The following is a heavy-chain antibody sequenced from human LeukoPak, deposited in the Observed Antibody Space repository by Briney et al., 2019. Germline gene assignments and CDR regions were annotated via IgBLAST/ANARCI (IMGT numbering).Heavy chain of an antibody. V-gene: IGHV3-23*01. CDR2: ISGSGGST. J-gene: IGHJ6*02. CDR3: AKDQGLVRGRGPTMDV. D-gene: IGHD3-10*01. CDR1: GFTFSSYA. Sequence: PGGSLRLSCAASGFTFSSYAMSWVRQAPGKGLEWVSAISGSGGSTYYADSVEGRFTISRDNSKNTLYLQMNSLRAEDTAVYYCAKDQGLVRGRGPTMDVWGQGTTVTVSS.